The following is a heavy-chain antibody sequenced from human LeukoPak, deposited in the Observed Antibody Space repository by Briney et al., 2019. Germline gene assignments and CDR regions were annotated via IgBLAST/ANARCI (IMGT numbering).Heavy chain of an antibody. CDR3: ARGYTPDTFDI. V-gene: IGHV4-59*01. CDR2: VYYSGNT. D-gene: IGHD5-18*01. Sequence: SETLSLTCTVSGGSISTYYGSWIRQPPGKGLEWIAHVYYSGNTNYNPSLKSRVTISVDTSKNHFSLGLSSVTAADTAVYYCARGYTPDTFDIWGQGTMVSVSS. CDR1: GGSISTYY. J-gene: IGHJ3*02.